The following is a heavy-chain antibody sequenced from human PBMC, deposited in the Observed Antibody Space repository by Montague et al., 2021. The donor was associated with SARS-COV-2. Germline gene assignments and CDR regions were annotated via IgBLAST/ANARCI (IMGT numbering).Heavy chain of an antibody. CDR2: IYYSGST. V-gene: IGHV4-39*01. D-gene: IGHD3-22*01. Sequence: SETLSLTCTVSGDSISSSSYYWAWIRQPPGKGLEWIGSIYYSGSTYYNPSLKSRVTITVDTSKNQFSLTLGSVTAADTAVYYCARTPRRNSGGYSVTFDIWGQGTMVTVSS. J-gene: IGHJ3*02. CDR3: ARTPRRNSGGYSVTFDI. CDR1: GDSISSSSYY.